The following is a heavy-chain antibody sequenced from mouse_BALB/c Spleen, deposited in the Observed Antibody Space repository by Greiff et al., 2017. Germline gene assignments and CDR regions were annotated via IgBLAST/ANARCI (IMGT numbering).Heavy chain of an antibody. CDR1: GFSLTSYG. J-gene: IGHJ4*01. Sequence: VQLQQSGPGLVAPSQSLSITCTVSGFSLTSYGVHWVRQPPGKGLEWLGVIWAGGSTNYNSALMSRLSISKDNSKSQVFLKMNSLQTDDTAMYYCAKANYRYYDAMDYWGQGTSVTVSS. D-gene: IGHD2-14*01. CDR3: AKANYRYYDAMDY. CDR2: IWAGGST. V-gene: IGHV2-9*02.